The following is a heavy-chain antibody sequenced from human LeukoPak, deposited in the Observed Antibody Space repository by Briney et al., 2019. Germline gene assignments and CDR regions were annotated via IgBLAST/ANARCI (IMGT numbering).Heavy chain of an antibody. Sequence: SETLSLTCTVSGGSISSYYWSWIRQPPGKGLEWIGYIYYSGSTNYNPSLKSRVTISVDTSKNQFSLKLSSVTAADTAVYYCAREDGYNFRVIDYWGQGTLVTVSS. J-gene: IGHJ4*02. CDR2: IYYSGST. CDR3: AREDGYNFRVIDY. D-gene: IGHD5-24*01. V-gene: IGHV4-59*01. CDR1: GGSISSYY.